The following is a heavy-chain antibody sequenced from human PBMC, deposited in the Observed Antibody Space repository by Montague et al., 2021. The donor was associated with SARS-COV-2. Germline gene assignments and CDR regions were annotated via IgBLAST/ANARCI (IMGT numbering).Heavy chain of an antibody. D-gene: IGHD3-9*01. CDR2: IDWDDDK. V-gene: IGHV2-70*11. J-gene: IGHJ4*02. Sequence: LALVKPTQTLTLTCTFSGFSLSTSGMCVSWIRQPPGKALEWLARIDWDDDKYYRTSLKTRLTISKDTSKNQVVLTMTNMDPVDTATYYCARIRYDILTGYQTLFDYWGQGTLVTVSS. CDR3: ARIRYDILTGYQTLFDY. CDR1: GFSLSTSGMC.